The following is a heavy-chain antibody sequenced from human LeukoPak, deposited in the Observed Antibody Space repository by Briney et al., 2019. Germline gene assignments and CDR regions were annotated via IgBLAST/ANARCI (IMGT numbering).Heavy chain of an antibody. CDR3: ARNHRGSGSYYGHYGMDV. CDR2: IIPILGIA. D-gene: IGHD1-26*01. CDR1: GGTFSSYA. V-gene: IGHV1-69*04. Sequence: SVKVSCKASGGTFSSYAISWVRQAPGQGLEWMGRIIPILGIANYAQKFQGRVTITADKSTSTAYMELSSLRSEDTAVYYCARNHRGSGSYYGHYGMDVWGQGTTVTVSS. J-gene: IGHJ6*02.